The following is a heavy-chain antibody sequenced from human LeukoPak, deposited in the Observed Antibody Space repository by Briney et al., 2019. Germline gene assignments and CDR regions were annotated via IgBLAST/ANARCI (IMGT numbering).Heavy chain of an antibody. CDR2: IYYSGST. Sequence: SETLSLTCTVSGGSISNYYWSWIRQPPGQGLELIGYIYYSGSTNYNPSLKSRVTISVDTSKNQFSLKLSSVTAADTAVYYCARGLWQWLVDYWGQGTLVTVSS. V-gene: IGHV4-59*01. J-gene: IGHJ4*02. D-gene: IGHD6-19*01. CDR3: ARGLWQWLVDY. CDR1: GGSISNYY.